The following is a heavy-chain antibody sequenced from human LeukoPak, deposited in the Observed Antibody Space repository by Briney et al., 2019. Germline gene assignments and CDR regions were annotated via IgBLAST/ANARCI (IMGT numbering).Heavy chain of an antibody. CDR3: ARGVLRYFDWLLENWFDP. V-gene: IGHV1-8*02. Sequence: ASVKVSCKASGGTFSSYAINWVRQATGQGLEWMGWMNPNSGNTGYAQKFQGRVTMTRNTSISTAYMELSSLRSEDTAVYYCARGVLRYFDWLLENWFDPWGQGTLVTVSS. J-gene: IGHJ5*02. CDR1: GGTFSSYA. CDR2: MNPNSGNT. D-gene: IGHD3-9*01.